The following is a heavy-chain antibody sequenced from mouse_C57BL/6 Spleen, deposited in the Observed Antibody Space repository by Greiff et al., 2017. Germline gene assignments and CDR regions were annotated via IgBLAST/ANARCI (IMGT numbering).Heavy chain of an antibody. CDR3: ARDEGTGTDFDY. V-gene: IGHV3-6*01. D-gene: IGHD4-1*01. CDR2: ISYDGSN. Sequence: VQLQQSGPGLVKPSQSLSLTCSVTGYSITSGYYWNWIRQFPGNKLEWMGYISYDGSNNYNPSLKNRISITRDTSKNQFFLKLNSVTTEDTATYYCARDEGTGTDFDYWGQGTTLTVSS. CDR1: GYSITSGYY. J-gene: IGHJ2*01.